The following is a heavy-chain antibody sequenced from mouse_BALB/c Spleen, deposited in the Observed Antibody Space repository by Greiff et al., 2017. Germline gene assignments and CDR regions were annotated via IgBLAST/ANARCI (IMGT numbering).Heavy chain of an antibody. Sequence: VQGVESGAELAKPGASVKMSCKASGYTFTSYWMHWVKQRPGQGLEWIGYINPSTGYTEYNQKFKDKATLTADKSSSTAYMQLSSLTSEDSAVYYCARSEYDYDMDYWGQGTSVTVSS. D-gene: IGHD2-4*01. CDR2: INPSTGYT. V-gene: IGHV1-7*01. CDR3: ARSEYDYDMDY. J-gene: IGHJ4*01. CDR1: GYTFTSYW.